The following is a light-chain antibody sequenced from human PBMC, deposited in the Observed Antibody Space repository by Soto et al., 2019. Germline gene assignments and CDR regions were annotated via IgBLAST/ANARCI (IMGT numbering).Light chain of an antibody. CDR2: AAS. CDR3: QQSYGSPELT. Sequence: SRMTQCQCVAVSFVGERVTITCRASQGSSSWLAWDQQKPGKAPERLIYAASSLQSGVPSRFIGSGSGREFTLTITSLQPEDFATYYCQQSYGSPELTFGGGTKVDIK. CDR1: QGSSSW. V-gene: IGKV1-12*01. J-gene: IGKJ4*01.